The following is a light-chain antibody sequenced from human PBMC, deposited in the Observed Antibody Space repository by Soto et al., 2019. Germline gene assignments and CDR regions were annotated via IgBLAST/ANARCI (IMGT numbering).Light chain of an antibody. CDR2: FGS. J-gene: IGKJ5*01. V-gene: IGKV2-28*01. CDR1: QSLLYNNTYNY. Sequence: EIVMTQSPLTRPGTPGEPASISCRSGQSLLYNNTYNYLDWYVQKPGQSPQLLIYFGSNRAPGVPDRFSGSGSGTDFTLKINRVEAEDVGTYYCMQALQSLTFGQGTRLEIK. CDR3: MQALQSLT.